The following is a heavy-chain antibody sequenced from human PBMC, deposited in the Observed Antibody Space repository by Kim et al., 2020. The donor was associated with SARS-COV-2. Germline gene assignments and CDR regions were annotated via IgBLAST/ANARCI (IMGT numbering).Heavy chain of an antibody. V-gene: IGHV3-15*01. CDR1: GFTFSNAW. D-gene: IGHD3-3*01. Sequence: GGSLRLSCAASGFTFSNAWMSWVRQAPGKGLEWVGRIKSKTDGGTTDYAAPVKGRFTISRDDSKNTLYLQMNSLKTEDTAVYYCTTKARSDFWDPGDYWGQGTLVTVSS. CDR3: TTKARSDFWDPGDY. CDR2: IKSKTDGGTT. J-gene: IGHJ4*02.